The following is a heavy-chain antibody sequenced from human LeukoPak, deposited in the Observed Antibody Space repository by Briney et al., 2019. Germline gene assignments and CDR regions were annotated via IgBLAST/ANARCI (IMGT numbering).Heavy chain of an antibody. CDR1: GGSFSGYY. CDR2: INHSGST. J-gene: IGHJ3*02. Sequence: SETLSLTCAVYGGSFSGYYWSWIRQPPGKGLEWIGEINHSGSTNYNPSLKSRVTISVDTSKNQFSLKLSSVTAADTAVYYCTIGLLGSTYAPNAYIWGLGTMVTVSP. CDR3: TIGLLGSTYAPNAYI. V-gene: IGHV4-34*01. D-gene: IGHD4/OR15-4a*01.